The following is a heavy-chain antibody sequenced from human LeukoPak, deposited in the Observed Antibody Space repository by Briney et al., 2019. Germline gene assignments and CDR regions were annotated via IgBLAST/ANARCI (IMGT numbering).Heavy chain of an antibody. D-gene: IGHD4-17*01. CDR3: ARTVANGDYSLFDY. CDR2: IYYSGST. CDR1: GGSISSSSYH. Sequence: PSETLSLTCTVSGGSISSSSYHWGWIRQPPGKGLEWIGSIYYSGSTYYNPSLKSRVTISVDTSKNQFSLKLSSVTAADTAVYYCARTVANGDYSLFDYWGQGTLVTVSS. J-gene: IGHJ4*02. V-gene: IGHV4-39*07.